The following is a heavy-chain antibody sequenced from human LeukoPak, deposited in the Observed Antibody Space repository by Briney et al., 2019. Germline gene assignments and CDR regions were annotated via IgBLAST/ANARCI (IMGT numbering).Heavy chain of an antibody. D-gene: IGHD3-3*01. CDR3: AKELSAFGAWFDP. J-gene: IGHJ5*02. Sequence: PSETLSLTCTVSGDSISGYNWSWIRQPAGKGLEWIGRFYTTGDTKYNPSLESRVSMSVDTSKNQISLTLSSVTAADTAVYYCAKELSAFGAWFDPWGRGTLVTASS. CDR2: FYTTGDT. CDR1: GDSISGYN. V-gene: IGHV4-4*07.